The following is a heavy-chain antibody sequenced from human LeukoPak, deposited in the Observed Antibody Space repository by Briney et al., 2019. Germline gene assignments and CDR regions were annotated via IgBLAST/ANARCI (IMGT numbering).Heavy chain of an antibody. CDR3: ARSGRTVEMAYYFDY. Sequence: SVKVSCKASGGTFSSYAISWVRQAPGQGLDWMGGIIPIFGTANYAQKFQGRVTITADESTSTAYMELSSLRSEDTAVYYCARSGRTVEMAYYFDYWGQGTLVTVSS. CDR1: GGTFSSYA. J-gene: IGHJ4*02. V-gene: IGHV1-69*13. D-gene: IGHD5-24*01. CDR2: IIPIFGTA.